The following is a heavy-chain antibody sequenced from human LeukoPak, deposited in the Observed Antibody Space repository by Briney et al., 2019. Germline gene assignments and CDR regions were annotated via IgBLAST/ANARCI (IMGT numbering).Heavy chain of an antibody. J-gene: IGHJ6*04. D-gene: IGHD3/OR15-3a*01. V-gene: IGHV4-34*01. CDR3: ARGDGLHYYYYGMDV. Sequence: PSETLSLTCAVYGGSFSGYYWSWIRQPSGKGLEWIGEINHSGSTNYNPSLKSRVTISVDTSKNQFSLKLSSVTAADTAVYYCARGDGLHYYYYGMDVWGKGTTVTVSS. CDR2: INHSGST. CDR1: GGSFSGYY.